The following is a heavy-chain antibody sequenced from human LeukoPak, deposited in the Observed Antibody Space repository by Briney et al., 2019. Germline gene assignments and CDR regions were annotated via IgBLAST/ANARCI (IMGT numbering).Heavy chain of an antibody. CDR1: GGSFSGYY. J-gene: IGHJ5*02. CDR3: ARLRGYCSGGSCSGGWFDP. CDR2: INHSGST. Sequence: PSETLSLTCAVYGGSFSGYYWSWIRQPSGKGLEWIGEINHSGSTNYNPSLKSRVTISVDTSKNQFSLKLSSVTAADTAVYYCARLRGYCSGGSCSGGWFDPWGQGTLVTVSS. V-gene: IGHV4-34*01. D-gene: IGHD2-15*01.